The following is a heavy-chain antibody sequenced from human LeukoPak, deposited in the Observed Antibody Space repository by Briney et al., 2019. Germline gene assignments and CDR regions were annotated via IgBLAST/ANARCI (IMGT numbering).Heavy chain of an antibody. CDR1: GGSIRGYY. J-gene: IGHJ4*02. Sequence: SETLSLTCIVSGGSIRGYYWNWIRQSPGKELEWIGYIFYSGSTNYNPSLKSRLTISVDTARNQFSLKLTSVTAADTAVYYCARVGSSSYVFDYWGQGTLVTVSS. CDR3: ARVGSSSYVFDY. D-gene: IGHD2-2*01. V-gene: IGHV4-59*01. CDR2: IFYSGST.